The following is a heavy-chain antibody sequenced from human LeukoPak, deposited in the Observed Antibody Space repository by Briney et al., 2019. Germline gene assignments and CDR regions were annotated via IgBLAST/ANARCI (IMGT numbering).Heavy chain of an antibody. D-gene: IGHD3-3*01. CDR1: GDSISNYY. V-gene: IGHV4-4*07. J-gene: IGHJ4*02. Sequence: SETLSLTCTVSGDSISNYYWTWIRHSAGKGLQWIGRINTSGNTNYNPYLKSRVTMSLDTSKNQFSLKLSSVTAADTAVYYCARRKRDFWSGYYYRNSDFDYWGQGTLVTVSS. CDR2: INTSGNT. CDR3: ARRKRDFWSGYYYRNSDFDY.